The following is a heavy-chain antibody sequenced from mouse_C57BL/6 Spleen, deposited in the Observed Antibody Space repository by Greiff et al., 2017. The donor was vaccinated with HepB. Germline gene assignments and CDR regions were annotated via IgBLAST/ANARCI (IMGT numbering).Heavy chain of an antibody. CDR1: GYTFTSYW. J-gene: IGHJ2*01. CDR3: TRSVGNYFAP. Sequence: QVQLQQPGAELVKPGASVKLSCKASGYTFTSYWMHWVKQRPGQGLEWIGMIHPNSGSTNYNEKLKSKATLTVDKSSSPAYMQVSSLTSEDSAVYYCTRSVGNYFAPWGQGTTLPVSS. CDR2: IHPNSGST. V-gene: IGHV1-64*01. D-gene: IGHD1-1*01.